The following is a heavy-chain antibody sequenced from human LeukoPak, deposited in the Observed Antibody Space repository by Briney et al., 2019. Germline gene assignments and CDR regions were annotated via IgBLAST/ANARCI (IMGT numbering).Heavy chain of an antibody. CDR2: IYPGDSDT. J-gene: IGHJ6*02. CDR3: ARSGSMVRGVGYYYYYGMDV. D-gene: IGHD3-10*01. V-gene: IGHV5-51*01. Sequence: GESLKISCKGSGYSLTSYWIGWVRQMPGKGLEWMGIIYPGDSDTRYSPSFQGQVTISADKSISTAYLQWSSLKASDTAMYYCARSGSMVRGVGYYYYYGMDVWGQGTTVTVSS. CDR1: GYSLTSYW.